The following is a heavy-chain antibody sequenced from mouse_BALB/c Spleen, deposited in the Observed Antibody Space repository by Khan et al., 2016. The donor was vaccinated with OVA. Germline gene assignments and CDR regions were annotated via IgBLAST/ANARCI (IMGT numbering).Heavy chain of an antibody. J-gene: IGHJ3*01. CDR2: INPNNGDT. CDR1: GYTFTDYI. D-gene: IGHD2-2*01. Sequence: VRLQQSGPELVKPGASVKIPRKASGYTFTDYIIDWVKQSHGKSLEWIGDINPNNGDTIYNQKFKGKATLTVDKSSSTAYMELRSLTSEDTAVLYCGRHGYGGFAYWGQGTLVTVSA. V-gene: IGHV1-18*01. CDR3: GRHGYGGFAY.